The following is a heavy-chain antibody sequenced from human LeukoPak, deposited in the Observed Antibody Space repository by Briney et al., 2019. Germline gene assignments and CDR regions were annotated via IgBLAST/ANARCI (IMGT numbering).Heavy chain of an antibody. CDR2: IRYDGSNK. CDR3: AKDRSTVTTIGNFDY. CDR1: GFTFSSYG. V-gene: IGHV3-30*02. Sequence: GGSLRLSCAASGFTFSSYGMHWVRQAPGKGLEWVAFIRYDGSNKYYADSVKGRFTISRDNSKNTLYLQMNSLRAEDTAVQYCAKDRSTVTTIGNFDYWGQGTLVTVSS. J-gene: IGHJ4*02. D-gene: IGHD4-11*01.